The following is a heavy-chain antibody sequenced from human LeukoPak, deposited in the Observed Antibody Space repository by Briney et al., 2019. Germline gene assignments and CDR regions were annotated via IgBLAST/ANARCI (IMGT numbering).Heavy chain of an antibody. CDR1: GFTFSSYE. Sequence: GSLRLAYAASGFTFSSYEMNWVRRAPGKGLEWIGEINHSGSTNYNPSLKSRVTISVDTSKNQFSLKLSSVTAADTAVYYCARGKRWLQFWFDYWGQGTLVTVSS. D-gene: IGHD5-24*01. CDR2: INHSGST. V-gene: IGHV4-34*01. J-gene: IGHJ4*02. CDR3: ARGKRWLQFWFDY.